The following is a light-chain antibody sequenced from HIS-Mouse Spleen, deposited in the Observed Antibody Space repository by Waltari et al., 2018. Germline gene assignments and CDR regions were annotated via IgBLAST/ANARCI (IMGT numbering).Light chain of an antibody. Sequence: SYELTQPPSVSVSPGQSASITCSGDALQTKYAYSYQQKSGQAPVLVIYEDSKRPTGIPERFSGSSSGTMATLTISGAQVEDEADYYCYSTDSSGNHRVFGGGTKLTVL. CDR3: YSTDSSGNHRV. J-gene: IGLJ2*01. V-gene: IGLV3-10*01. CDR1: ALQTKY. CDR2: EDS.